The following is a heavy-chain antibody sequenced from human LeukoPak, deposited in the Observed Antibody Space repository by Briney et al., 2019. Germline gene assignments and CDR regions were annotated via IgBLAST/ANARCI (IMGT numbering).Heavy chain of an antibody. CDR2: IGTAGDT. CDR3: ARGSIDYDSSGYDY. J-gene: IGHJ4*02. V-gene: IGHV3-13*01. CDR1: GFTFSSYD. Sequence: GGSLRLSCAASGFTFSSYDMHWVRQAAGKGLEWVSAIGTAGDTYYPGSVKGRFTISRENAKNSLYLQMNSLRAGDTAVYYCARGSIDYDSSGYDYWGQGTLVTVSS. D-gene: IGHD3-22*01.